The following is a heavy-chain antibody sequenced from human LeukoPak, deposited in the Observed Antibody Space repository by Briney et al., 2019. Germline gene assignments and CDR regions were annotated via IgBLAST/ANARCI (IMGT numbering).Heavy chain of an antibody. CDR1: GFSLSTSGVG. CDR2: IYWDDDK. V-gene: IGHV2-5*02. CDR3: AHSVGWRFGEGTCFDP. Sequence: SGPTLVNPTQTLTLTCTFSGFSLSTSGVGVGWIRQPPGKALEWLALIYWDDDKRYSPSLKSRLTITKDTSKNQVVLTMTNMDPVDTATYYCAHSVGWRFGEGTCFDPWGQGTLVTVSS. J-gene: IGHJ5*02. D-gene: IGHD3-10*01.